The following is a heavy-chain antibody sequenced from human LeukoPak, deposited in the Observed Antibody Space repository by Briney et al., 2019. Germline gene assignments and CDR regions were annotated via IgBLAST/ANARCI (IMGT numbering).Heavy chain of an antibody. CDR3: AKEVYGGKEYYFDY. D-gene: IGHD4-23*01. V-gene: IGHV3-43*01. Sequence: PGGSLRLSCAASGFTFDDYTMHWVCQAPGKGLEWVSLISWDGGSTYYADSVKGRFTISRDNSKNSLYLQMNSLRTEDTALYYCAKEVYGGKEYYFDYWGQGTLVTVSS. J-gene: IGHJ4*02. CDR2: ISWDGGST. CDR1: GFTFDDYT.